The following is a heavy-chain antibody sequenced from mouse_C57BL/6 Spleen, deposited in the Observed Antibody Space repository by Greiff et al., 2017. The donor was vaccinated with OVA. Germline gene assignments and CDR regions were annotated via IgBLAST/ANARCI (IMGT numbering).Heavy chain of an antibody. J-gene: IGHJ2*01. CDR2: IDPANGNT. V-gene: IGHV14-3*01. CDR1: GFNIKNTY. CDR3: ARGGSSFFDY. D-gene: IGHD1-1*01. Sequence: VQLQQSVAELVRPGASVKLSCTASGFNIKNTYMPWVKQRPEQGLEWIGRIDPANGNTKYAPKFQGKATITADTSSNTAYLQLSSLTSEDTAIYYCARGGSSFFDYWGQGTTLTVSS.